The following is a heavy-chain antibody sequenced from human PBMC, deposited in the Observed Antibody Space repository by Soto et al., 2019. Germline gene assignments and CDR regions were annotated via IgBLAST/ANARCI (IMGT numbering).Heavy chain of an antibody. J-gene: IGHJ6*02. CDR3: ARVQGITMVRGVPTYYYYGMDV. CDR2: IIPIFGST. D-gene: IGHD3-10*01. V-gene: IGHV1-69*05. CDR1: GGTFSSYA. Sequence: ASVKVSCKASGGTFSSYAISWVRQAPGQGLEWMGGIIPIFGSTSYAQKFQGRVTMTRDTSTSTVYMELSSLRSEDTAVYYCARVQGITMVRGVPTYYYYGMDVWGQGTTVTVSS.